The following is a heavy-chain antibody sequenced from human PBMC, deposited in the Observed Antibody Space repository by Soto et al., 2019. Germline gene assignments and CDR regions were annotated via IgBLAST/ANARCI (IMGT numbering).Heavy chain of an antibody. CDR1: GYTFTSYY. Sequence: ASVKVSCKASGYTFTSYYMHWVRQAPGQGLEWMGIIKPSGGSTNYAQKFQGRDTMTRDTSTSTVYMELSSLRSEDTAVYYCARAPVREATTTFDYWGQGTLVTVSS. J-gene: IGHJ4*02. D-gene: IGHD3-10*01. CDR3: ARAPVREATTTFDY. V-gene: IGHV1-46*01. CDR2: IKPSGGST.